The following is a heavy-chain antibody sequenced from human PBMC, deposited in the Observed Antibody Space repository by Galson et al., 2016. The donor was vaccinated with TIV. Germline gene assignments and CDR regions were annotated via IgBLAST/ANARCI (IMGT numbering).Heavy chain of an antibody. V-gene: IGHV3-66*02. CDR1: GVSVSDNY. J-gene: IGHJ6*02. CDR3: TRERRFCGNECYLYYYYGMDV. D-gene: IGHD3-3*01. Sequence: SLRLSCAASGVSVSDNYMTWVRRTPGKGPEWVSMIYTGDSTSYADSVKGRFAISRDTSKNTVYLQMTRLRAEDTAVYYCTRERRFCGNECYLYYYYGMDVWGQGTTVTVSS. CDR2: IYTGDST.